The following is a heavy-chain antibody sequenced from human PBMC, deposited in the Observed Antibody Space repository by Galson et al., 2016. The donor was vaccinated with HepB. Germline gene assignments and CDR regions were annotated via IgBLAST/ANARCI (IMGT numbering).Heavy chain of an antibody. Sequence: SCAASGFPFSSHAMHWVRQAPEKGMQYVSAISSDRGSTFYADSVKGRFTISRDNSKGTLYLQMSSLRAEDTAVYYCVNGDYWGQGTLVTVSS. CDR1: GFPFSSHA. V-gene: IGHV3-64D*08. J-gene: IGHJ4*02. CDR2: ISSDRGST. CDR3: VNGDY.